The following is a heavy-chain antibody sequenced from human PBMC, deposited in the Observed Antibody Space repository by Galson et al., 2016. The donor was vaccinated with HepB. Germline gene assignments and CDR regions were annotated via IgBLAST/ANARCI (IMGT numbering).Heavy chain of an antibody. CDR3: AKDLQLWFTIDN. Sequence: SLRLSCAASGFSFRIYAMNWVRQVPGKGLEWVSGISGSGDTTYYADSVKGRFIISRDNSKNAVYLQMNSLRADDTAVYYCAKDLQLWFTIDNWGQGTLDTVSS. CDR2: ISGSGDTT. D-gene: IGHD5-18*01. CDR1: GFSFRIYA. V-gene: IGHV3-23*01. J-gene: IGHJ4*02.